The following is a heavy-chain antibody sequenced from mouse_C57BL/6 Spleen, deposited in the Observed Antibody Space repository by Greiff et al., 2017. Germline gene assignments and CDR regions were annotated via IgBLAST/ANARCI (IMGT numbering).Heavy chain of an antibody. D-gene: IGHD2-5*01. Sequence: VQLQESGGGLVQPGGSLKLSCAASGFTFSDYGMAWVRQAPRKGPEWVAFISNLAYSIYYADTVTGRFTISRENAKNTLYLEMSSLRSEDTAMYYCAREGLSNYPWFAYWGQGTLVTVSA. CDR2: ISNLAYSI. CDR1: GFTFSDYG. CDR3: AREGLSNYPWFAY. V-gene: IGHV5-15*01. J-gene: IGHJ3*01.